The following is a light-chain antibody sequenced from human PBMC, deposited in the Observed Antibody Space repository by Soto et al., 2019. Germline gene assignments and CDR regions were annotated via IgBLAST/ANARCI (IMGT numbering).Light chain of an antibody. J-gene: IGKJ2*01. V-gene: IGKV1-27*01. Sequence: DIQMTQSPSSLSASAGDSVTITCRASHFISNFLAWYQLRPGKPPRLLIYSATTLHSGVPSRFRGSGVGTDFTLTISGLQPEDAGTYFCQSCRNAPYIFAQGTKVDIK. CDR3: QSCRNAPYI. CDR2: SAT. CDR1: HFISNF.